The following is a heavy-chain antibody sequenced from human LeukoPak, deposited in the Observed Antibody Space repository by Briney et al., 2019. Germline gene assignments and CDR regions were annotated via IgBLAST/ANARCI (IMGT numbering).Heavy chain of an antibody. CDR1: GFTFSSYA. CDR2: ISGSGGST. J-gene: IGHJ4*02. D-gene: IGHD3-10*01. Sequence: GGSLRLSCAASGFTFSSYAMSWVRQAPGKGLEWVSAISGSGGSTYYADSVKGRFTISRDNSKSTLYLQMNSLRIEDTGFYYCTRDMIRGVPDYIDYWGQGTLVTVSS. V-gene: IGHV3-23*01. CDR3: TRDMIRGVPDYIDY.